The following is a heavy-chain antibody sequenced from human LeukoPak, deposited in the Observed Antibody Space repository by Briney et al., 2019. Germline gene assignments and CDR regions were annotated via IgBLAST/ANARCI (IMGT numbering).Heavy chain of an antibody. CDR2: IKQDGSEK. Sequence: TGGSLRLSCAASGFTFSSYWMSWVRQAPGKGLEWVANIKQDGSEKYYVDSVKGRFTISRDNAKNSLYLQMNSLRAEDTAVYYCARAIDRSGYQEKGFDPWGQGTLVTVSS. CDR1: GFTFSSYW. V-gene: IGHV3-7*03. D-gene: IGHD3-22*01. J-gene: IGHJ5*02. CDR3: ARAIDRSGYQEKGFDP.